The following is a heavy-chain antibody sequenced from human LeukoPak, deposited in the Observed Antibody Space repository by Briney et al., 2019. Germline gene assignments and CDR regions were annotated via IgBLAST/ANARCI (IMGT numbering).Heavy chain of an antibody. CDR3: ARVLLWFGESPAYFDY. CDR2: ISAYNGNT. D-gene: IGHD3-10*01. Sequence: ASVKVSCKASGYTFTSYGISWVRQAPGQGLEWMGWISAYNGNTNYAQKLQGRATMTTDTSTSTAYMELRSLRSDDTAVYYCARVLLWFGESPAYFDYWGQGTLVTVSS. CDR1: GYTFTSYG. J-gene: IGHJ4*02. V-gene: IGHV1-18*01.